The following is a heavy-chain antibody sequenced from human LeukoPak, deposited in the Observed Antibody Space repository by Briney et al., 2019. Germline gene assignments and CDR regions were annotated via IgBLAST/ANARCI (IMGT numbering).Heavy chain of an antibody. CDR2: IYTSGST. D-gene: IGHD3-9*01. J-gene: IGHJ5*02. CDR1: GGSLSSGSYY. V-gene: IGHV4-61*02. Sequence: PSQTLSLTCTVSGGSLSSGSYYWSWIRQPAGKGLEWIGRIYTSGSTNYNPSLKSRVTMSVDTSKNQFSLKLSSVTAADTAVYYCARDILTTFDPWGQGTLVTVSS. CDR3: ARDILTTFDP.